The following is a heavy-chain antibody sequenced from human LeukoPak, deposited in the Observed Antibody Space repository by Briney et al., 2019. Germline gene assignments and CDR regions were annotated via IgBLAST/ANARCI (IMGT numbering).Heavy chain of an antibody. V-gene: IGHV3-23*01. CDR3: AKGSEYSSSSGASFDH. Sequence: GGSLRLSCAASGFTFSSYAMSWVRQAPGKGLEWVSTITGSGGNTYYADSVKGRFTISRDNSKNTLYLQMNSLRAEDTAVCYCAKGSEYSSSSGASFDHWGQGTLVTVSS. CDR2: ITGSGGNT. CDR1: GFTFSSYA. J-gene: IGHJ4*02. D-gene: IGHD6-6*01.